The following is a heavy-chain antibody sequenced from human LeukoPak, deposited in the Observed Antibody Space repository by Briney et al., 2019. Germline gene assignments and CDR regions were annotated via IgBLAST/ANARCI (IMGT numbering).Heavy chain of an antibody. J-gene: IGHJ4*02. Sequence: GGSLRLSCAASGFTFSSYGMHWVRQAPGKGLEWVAFIRYDGSNKYYADSVKGRFTISRDNSKNTLYLQMNSLRAEDTAAYYCAKDLLSGPPVATIREDYWGQGTLVTVSS. CDR2: IRYDGSNK. CDR3: AKDLLSGPPVATIREDY. CDR1: GFTFSSYG. D-gene: IGHD5-12*01. V-gene: IGHV3-30*02.